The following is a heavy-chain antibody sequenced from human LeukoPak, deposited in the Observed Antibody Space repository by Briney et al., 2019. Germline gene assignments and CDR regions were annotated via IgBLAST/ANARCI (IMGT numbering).Heavy chain of an antibody. CDR1: GYTFTYYG. V-gene: IGHV1-18*01. D-gene: IGHD5-18*01. CDR3: AREVDSAMVNAFDF. CDR2: VSGYNGNT. Sequence: ASVKVSCKASGYTFTYYGINWVRLAPGQGLEWMGWVSGYNGNTRYAQNFQGRLTLTTDTSTNIAYMESMRLRPDDTAVYYCAREVDSAMVNAFDFWGQGTLVTVSS. J-gene: IGHJ3*01.